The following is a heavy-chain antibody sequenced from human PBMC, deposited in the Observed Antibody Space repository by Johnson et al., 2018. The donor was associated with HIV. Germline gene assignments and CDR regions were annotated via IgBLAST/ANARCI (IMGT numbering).Heavy chain of an antibody. J-gene: IGHJ3*02. Sequence: MQLVESGGGVVRPGGSLRLSCAASGFTVSSNYMSWVRQAPGKGLEWVGRIKSKTDGGTTDYAAPVKGRFTISRDDSKNTLYLQMNSLKTEETAVYYCTTDAYGGRRDALDSWGQGKMVTVSS. CDR2: IKSKTDGGTT. CDR3: TTDAYGGRRDALDS. CDR1: GFTVSSNY. D-gene: IGHD1-26*01. V-gene: IGHV3-15*01.